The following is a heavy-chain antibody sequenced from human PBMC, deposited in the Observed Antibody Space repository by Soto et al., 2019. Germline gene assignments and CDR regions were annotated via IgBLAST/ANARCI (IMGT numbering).Heavy chain of an antibody. D-gene: IGHD3-16*02. CDR2: IYYSGST. Sequence: PSETPXLTCTVSDGSISSSSYYWGWIRQPPGKGLEWIGSIYYSGSTYYNPSLKSRVTISVDTSKNQFSLKLSSVTAADTAVYYCARRYYDYIWGSYRYPEPEEPFDYWGQGTLVTVSS. J-gene: IGHJ4*02. CDR1: DGSISSSSYY. CDR3: ARRYYDYIWGSYRYPEPEEPFDY. V-gene: IGHV4-39*01.